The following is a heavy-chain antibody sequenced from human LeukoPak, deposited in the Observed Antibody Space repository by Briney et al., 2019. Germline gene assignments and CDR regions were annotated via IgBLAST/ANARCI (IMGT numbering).Heavy chain of an antibody. V-gene: IGHV3-48*01. Sequence: GGSLRLSCAASGFTFSSYEMNWVRQAPGKGLEWVSYISSSSSTIYYADSVKGRFTISRDNAKNSLYLQMNSLRAEDTAVYYCASLYYDFWSGYRDYWGQRTLVTVSS. CDR3: ASLYYDFWSGYRDY. J-gene: IGHJ4*02. CDR1: GFTFSSYE. D-gene: IGHD3-3*01. CDR2: ISSSSSTI.